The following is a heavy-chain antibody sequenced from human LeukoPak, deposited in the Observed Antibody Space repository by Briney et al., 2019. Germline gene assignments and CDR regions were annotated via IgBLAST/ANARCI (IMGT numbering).Heavy chain of an antibody. CDR2: ISSSSSTI. V-gene: IGHV3-48*04. CDR1: GFTFSSYS. J-gene: IGHJ4*02. D-gene: IGHD5-12*01. CDR3: ARDKGYSGTARRSYYFDY. Sequence: GGSLRLSCAASGFTFSSYSMNWVRQAPGKGLEWVSYISSSSSTIYYADSVKGRFTISRDNAKNSLYLQMNSLRAEDTAVYYCARDKGYSGTARRSYYFDYWGQGTLVTVSS.